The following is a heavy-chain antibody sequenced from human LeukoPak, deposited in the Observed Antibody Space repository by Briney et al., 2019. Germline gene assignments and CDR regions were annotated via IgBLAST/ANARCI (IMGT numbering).Heavy chain of an antibody. CDR2: MNPNSVNT. CDR1: GYTFTSYD. CDR3: AREARGYSGYDPWGYYYYYYMDV. Sequence: ASVKVSCKASGYTFTSYDINWVRQATGQGLEWMGWMNPNSVNTGYAQKFQGRVTITRDTSASTAYMELSSLRSEDMAVYYCAREARGYSGYDPWGYYYYYYMDVWGKGTTVTVSS. D-gene: IGHD5-12*01. J-gene: IGHJ6*03. V-gene: IGHV1-8*01.